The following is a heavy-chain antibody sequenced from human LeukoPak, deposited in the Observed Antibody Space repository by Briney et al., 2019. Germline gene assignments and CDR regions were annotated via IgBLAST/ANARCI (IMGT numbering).Heavy chain of an antibody. CDR1: GFTFSGSA. J-gene: IGHJ5*02. CDR2: IRSKANSYAA. Sequence: GGSLRLSCAASGFTFSGSAMHWVRQASGKGLEWVGRIRSKANSYAAAYAASVKGRFTISRDDSKNTAYLQMNSLKTEDTAVYYCTRVRGLVGFDPWGQGTLVTVSS. CDR3: TRVRGLVGFDP. D-gene: IGHD1-26*01. V-gene: IGHV3-73*01.